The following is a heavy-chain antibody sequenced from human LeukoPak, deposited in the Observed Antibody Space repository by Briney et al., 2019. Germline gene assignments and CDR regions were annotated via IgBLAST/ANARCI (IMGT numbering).Heavy chain of an antibody. Sequence: PSETLSLTCAVYGGSFSGYYWNWIRQPPGKGLEWIGEITHSGSTNYNPSLKSRVTISVDTSKNQFSLNLSSVTAADTAVYYCASGRWELLFDYWGQGTLVTVSS. CDR1: GGSFSGYY. CDR3: ASGRWELLFDY. D-gene: IGHD1-26*01. J-gene: IGHJ4*02. CDR2: ITHSGST. V-gene: IGHV4-34*01.